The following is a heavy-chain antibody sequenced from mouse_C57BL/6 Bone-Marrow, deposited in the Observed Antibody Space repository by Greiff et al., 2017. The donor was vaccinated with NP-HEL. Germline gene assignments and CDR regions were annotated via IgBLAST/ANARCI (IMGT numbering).Heavy chain of an antibody. CDR1: GYTFTSYW. CDR3: ARRDGISPYYFDY. V-gene: IGHV1-69*01. J-gene: IGHJ2*01. D-gene: IGHD1-1*01. Sequence: QVQLQQPGAELVMPGASVKLSCKASGYTFTSYWMHWVKQRPGQGLEWIGEIDPSDSYTNYNQKFKGKSTLTVDKSSSTAYMQLSSLTSEDSAVYYCARRDGISPYYFDYWGQGTTLTVSS. CDR2: IDPSDSYT.